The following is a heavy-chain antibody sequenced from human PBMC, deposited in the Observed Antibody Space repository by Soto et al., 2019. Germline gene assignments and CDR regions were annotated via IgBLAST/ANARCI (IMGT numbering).Heavy chain of an antibody. V-gene: IGHV1-2*02. J-gene: IGHJ5*02. D-gene: IGHD3-10*01. CDR1: GYTFTGYY. CDR2: INSNSGGT. Sequence: ASVKVSCKASGYTFTGYYFHWVRQAPGQGLEWMGWINSNSGGTNYARKFQGRVTMTRDTSTSTAYMELSKLTSDDTAVYYCARDEMKGYYYGSGISIDPWGQGTLVTVSS. CDR3: ARDEMKGYYYGSGISIDP.